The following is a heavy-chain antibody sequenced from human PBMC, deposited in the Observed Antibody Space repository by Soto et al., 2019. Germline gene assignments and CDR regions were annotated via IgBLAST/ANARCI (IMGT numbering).Heavy chain of an antibody. Sequence: QVQLVQSGAEVKKPGASVRLSCKASGYTFTSYGITWVRQAPGQGLEWMGWISTYNGNTNYAQKLQGRDTMTTYTSTSTAYMELRSLRSDDTAVYYCARTDSRPQDFDYWGQGTLVTVSS. CDR2: ISTYNGNT. J-gene: IGHJ4*02. D-gene: IGHD6-13*01. CDR3: ARTDSRPQDFDY. CDR1: GYTFTSYG. V-gene: IGHV1-18*01.